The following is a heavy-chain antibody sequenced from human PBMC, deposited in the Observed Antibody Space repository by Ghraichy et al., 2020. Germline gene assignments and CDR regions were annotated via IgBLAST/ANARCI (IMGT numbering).Heavy chain of an antibody. CDR1: GFIFSNYA. J-gene: IGHJ4*02. CDR3: AKAGRSNSGYDEEQFDY. CDR2: ISGSGGNE. V-gene: IGHV3-23*01. Sequence: GGSLRLSCAASGFIFSNYAMSWVRQAPGKGLEWVSIISGSGGNEFYADSVKGRFIISRDNSKNTLYLQMNSLRAEDTAVYYCAKAGRSNSGYDEEQFDYWGQGALVTVSS. D-gene: IGHD5-12*01.